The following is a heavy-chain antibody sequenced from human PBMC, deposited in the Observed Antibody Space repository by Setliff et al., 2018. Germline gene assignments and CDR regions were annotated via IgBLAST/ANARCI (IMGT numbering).Heavy chain of an antibody. Sequence: LSLTCSVSGGAVRGDYWTWIRQPPGKGLEYIGDINYSGSTNDNPSLKSRVTISGDTSKYQVSLRLSSVTASDTAVYYCATRKSSGRLYYMDVWGKGTTVTVSS. J-gene: IGHJ6*03. D-gene: IGHD1-26*01. CDR1: GGAVRGDY. V-gene: IGHV4-59*02. CDR3: ATRKSSGRLYYMDV. CDR2: INYSGST.